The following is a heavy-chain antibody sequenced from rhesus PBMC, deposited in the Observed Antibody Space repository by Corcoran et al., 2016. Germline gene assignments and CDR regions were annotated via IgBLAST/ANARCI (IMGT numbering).Heavy chain of an antibody. J-gene: IGHJ4*01. CDR3: TGGYSGSWNSLP. D-gene: IGHD6-25*01. CDR1: GFTFSSYE. V-gene: IGHV3-100*02. Sequence: DVQLVESGGGLVKLGGSLRLSCVASGFTFSSYERHWVSQAPGKGLEWVSVISESGGTIYYADSVKGRFTISRDNAKNSLFLQMNSLRAEDTAVYYCTGGYSGSWNSLPWGQGVLVTVSS. CDR2: ISESGGTI.